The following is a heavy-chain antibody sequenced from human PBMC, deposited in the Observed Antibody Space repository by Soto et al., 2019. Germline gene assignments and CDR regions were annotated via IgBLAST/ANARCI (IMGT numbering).Heavy chain of an antibody. CDR3: ARHPFQQWLDNFDS. J-gene: IGHJ4*02. Sequence: SETLSLTCTVSGGSISSSSYYWGWIRQPPGKGLEWIGSIYYSGSTYYNPSLKSRVTISVDTSKNQFSLKLSSVTAADTAVYYCARHPFQQWLDNFDSWGQGTLVTVSS. CDR1: GGSISSSSYY. V-gene: IGHV4-39*01. D-gene: IGHD6-19*01. CDR2: IYYSGST.